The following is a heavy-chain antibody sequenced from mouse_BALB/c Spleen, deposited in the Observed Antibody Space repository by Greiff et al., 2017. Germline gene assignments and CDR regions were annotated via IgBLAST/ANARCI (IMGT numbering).Heavy chain of an antibody. V-gene: IGHV1-54*01. CDR3: ARPFTTATNWFAY. Sequence: VQLQQSGAELVRPGTSVKVSCKASGYAFTNYLLEWVKQRPGQGLEWIGVINPGSGGTNYNEKFKGKATLTADKSSSTAYMQLSSLTSDDSAVYFCARPFTTATNWFAYWGQGTLVTVSA. D-gene: IGHD1-2*01. CDR1: GYAFTNYL. J-gene: IGHJ3*01. CDR2: INPGSGGT.